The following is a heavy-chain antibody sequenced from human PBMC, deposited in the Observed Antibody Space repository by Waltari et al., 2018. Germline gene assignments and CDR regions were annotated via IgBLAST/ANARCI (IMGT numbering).Heavy chain of an antibody. J-gene: IGHJ5*02. CDR1: GGTFSSYT. CDR3: AKVVAATRQEEGWFDP. CDR2: IIPILGIA. D-gene: IGHD2-15*01. Sequence: QVQLVQSGAEVKKPGSSVKVSCKASGGTFSSYTISWVRQAPGQGLEWMGRIIPILGIANYAQKFQGRVTITADKSTSTAYMELSSLRSEDTAVYYCAKVVAATRQEEGWFDPWGQGTLVIVSS. V-gene: IGHV1-69*02.